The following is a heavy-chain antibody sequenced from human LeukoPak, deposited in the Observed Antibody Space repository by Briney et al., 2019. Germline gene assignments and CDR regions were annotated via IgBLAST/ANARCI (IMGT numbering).Heavy chain of an antibody. CDR1: GYTFTSYY. J-gene: IGHJ4*02. Sequence: GASVKVSCKASGYTFTSYYMHWVRQAPGQGLEWMGIINPSGGSTSYAQKFQGRVTMTRDMSTSTVYMELSSLRSEDTAVYYCAREMATMTPFDYWGQGTLVTVSS. CDR3: AREMATMTPFDY. D-gene: IGHD5-24*01. V-gene: IGHV1-46*01. CDR2: INPSGGST.